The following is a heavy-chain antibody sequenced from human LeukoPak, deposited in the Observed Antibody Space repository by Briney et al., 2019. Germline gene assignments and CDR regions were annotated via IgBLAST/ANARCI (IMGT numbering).Heavy chain of an antibody. J-gene: IGHJ4*02. D-gene: IGHD5-18*01. CDR1: GGSASNSLYY. Sequence: PSETLSLTCTVSGGSASNSLYYWSWIRQPPGKGLEWIGYIYYNGDTNYNPSLKSRVIISIDTSSNQFSLRLNSMTAADTAVYYCARVLRAASWRSYDYWGQGSLVTVSS. CDR3: ARVLRAASWRSYDY. V-gene: IGHV4-61*01. CDR2: IYYNGDT.